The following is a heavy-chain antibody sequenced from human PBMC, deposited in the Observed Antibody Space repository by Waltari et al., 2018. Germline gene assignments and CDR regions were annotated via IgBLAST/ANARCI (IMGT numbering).Heavy chain of an antibody. CDR1: GASISSSY. J-gene: IGHJ2*01. CDR3: ARHPNRYFDR. CDR2: FYASGSA. V-gene: IGHV4-4*07. Sequence: QVQLQESGPGLVKPSETLSLTCTVSGASISSSYWNWIRQPAGKGPEWIGRFYASGSADCNPSRKSRVTMSVDTAKNQYALKLRSVTVAETAVYYCARHPNRYFDRWGRGTRVTVSS.